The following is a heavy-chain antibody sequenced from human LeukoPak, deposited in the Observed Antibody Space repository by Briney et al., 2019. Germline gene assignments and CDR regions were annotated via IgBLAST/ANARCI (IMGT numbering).Heavy chain of an antibody. V-gene: IGHV3-66*01. CDR1: GFTVSSNY. D-gene: IGHD2-2*01. CDR3: ARLYCSSTSCYVDY. Sequence: PGGSQRLSCAASGFTVSSNYMSWVRQAPGKGLEWVSVIYSGGSTYYADSVKGRFTISRDNSKNTLYLQMNSLRAEDTAVYYCARLYCSSTSCYVDYWGQGTLVTVSS. CDR2: IYSGGST. J-gene: IGHJ4*02.